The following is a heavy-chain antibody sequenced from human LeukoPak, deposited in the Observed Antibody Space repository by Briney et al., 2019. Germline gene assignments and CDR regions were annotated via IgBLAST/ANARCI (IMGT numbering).Heavy chain of an antibody. CDR3: ARGGWELDY. CDR1: GGSISNYY. Sequence: PSETLSHTCTVSGGSISNYYWSWIRQPPGKGLEWIGFIYTSGSSDHNPSLKSRVTISLDTSKNQFSLKLSSVTAADTAVYYCARGGWELDYWGQGILVTVSS. J-gene: IGHJ4*02. V-gene: IGHV4-4*09. D-gene: IGHD1-26*01. CDR2: IYTSGSS.